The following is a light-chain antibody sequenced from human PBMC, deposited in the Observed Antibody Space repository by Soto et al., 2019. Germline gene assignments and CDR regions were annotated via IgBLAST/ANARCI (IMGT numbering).Light chain of an antibody. Sequence: EIFMTQSPATLSLSPGEVATLSFRASQSVNIYLAWYQQKPGQAPRLLIFGATYRATGIPARFSGSGSGTEFNLTISSLQSEDFAVYFCQQYDDWLRLTFGGGTKVDI. V-gene: IGKV3D-15*01. J-gene: IGKJ4*01. CDR2: GAT. CDR1: QSVNIY. CDR3: QQYDDWLRLT.